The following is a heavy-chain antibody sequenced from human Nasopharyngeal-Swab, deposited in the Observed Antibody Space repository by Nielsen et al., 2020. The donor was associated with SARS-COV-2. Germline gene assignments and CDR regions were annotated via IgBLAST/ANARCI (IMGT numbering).Heavy chain of an antibody. Sequence: GGSLRLSCAASGFTFSSYAMSWVRQAPGKGLEWVSAISGSGGSTYYADSVKGRFTISRDNSKNTLYLQMSSLRAEDTAVYYCAAQWLRYRDYWGQGTLVTVSS. J-gene: IGHJ4*02. D-gene: IGHD5-12*01. CDR2: ISGSGGST. CDR1: GFTFSSYA. CDR3: AAQWLRYRDY. V-gene: IGHV3-23*01.